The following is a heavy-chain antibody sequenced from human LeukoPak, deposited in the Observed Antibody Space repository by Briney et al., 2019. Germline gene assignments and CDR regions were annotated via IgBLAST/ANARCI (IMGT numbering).Heavy chain of an antibody. Sequence: GSSVKVSCKASGGTFSSYAISWVRQAPGQGLEWMGGIIPIFGTANYAQKFQGRVTITADESTSTAYMELGSLRSEDTAVYYCARGTSTMVRGVIRADYFDYWGQGTLVTVSS. CDR3: ARGTSTMVRGVIRADYFDY. V-gene: IGHV1-69*01. J-gene: IGHJ4*02. CDR1: GGTFSSYA. D-gene: IGHD3-10*01. CDR2: IIPIFGTA.